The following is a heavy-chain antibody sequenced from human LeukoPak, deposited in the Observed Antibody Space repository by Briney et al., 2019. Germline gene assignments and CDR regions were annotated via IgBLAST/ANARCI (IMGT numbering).Heavy chain of an antibody. J-gene: IGHJ4*02. CDR1: GGSISSYY. CDR3: ARRIYSNGYDY. V-gene: IGHV4-4*07. Sequence: SETLSLTCTGSGGSISSYYWSWIRQPAGKGLEWIGRIYTSGSNKYNPSLKSRVTMSVDTAKNQFSLKLSAVTAADTAMYYCARRIYSNGYDYWGQGTLVTVSS. CDR2: IYTSGSN. D-gene: IGHD5-18*01.